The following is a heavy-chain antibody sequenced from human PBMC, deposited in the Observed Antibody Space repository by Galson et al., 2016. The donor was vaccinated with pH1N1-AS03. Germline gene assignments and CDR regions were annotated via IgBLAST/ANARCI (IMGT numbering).Heavy chain of an antibody. Sequence: SLRLSCAVSGFPFSTYWMHWVRQAPGKGLEWVSRINPDASSTNYAESVKGRFTISRDNAKNTVYLQTNSLRAEDTAVYYCVRDRELVRWGQGTLVTVSS. V-gene: IGHV3-74*01. J-gene: IGHJ5*02. CDR3: VRDRELVR. CDR2: INPDASST. D-gene: IGHD1-26*01. CDR1: GFPFSTYW.